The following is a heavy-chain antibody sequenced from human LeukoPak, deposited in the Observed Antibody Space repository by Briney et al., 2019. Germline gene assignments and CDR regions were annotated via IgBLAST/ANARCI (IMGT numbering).Heavy chain of an antibody. CDR1: GYTFTGYY. CDR3: ARDPLTRYCSGGSRLDYYYYGMDV. V-gene: IGHV1-2*02. Sequence: APVKVSCKASGYTFTGYYMHWVRQAPGQGLEWMGWINPNSGGTNYAQKFQGRVTMTRDTSISTAYMELSRLRSDDTAVYYCARDPLTRYCSGGSRLDYYYYGMDVWGQGTTVTVSS. J-gene: IGHJ6*02. D-gene: IGHD2-15*01. CDR2: INPNSGGT.